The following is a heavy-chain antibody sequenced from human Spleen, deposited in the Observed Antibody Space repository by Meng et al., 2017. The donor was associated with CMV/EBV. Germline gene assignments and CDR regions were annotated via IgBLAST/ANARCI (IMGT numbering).Heavy chain of an antibody. Sequence: GGSLRLSCAASGFTFSSYSMNWVRQAPGKGLEWVSSISSSSSYIYYADSLKGRFTISRDNAKNSLYLQMNSLRAEDTAVYYCARVHMTYPCFDYWGQGTLVTVSS. CDR3: ARVHMTYPCFDY. J-gene: IGHJ4*02. CDR2: ISSSSSYI. V-gene: IGHV3-21*01. CDR1: GFTFSSYS. D-gene: IGHD2-21*01.